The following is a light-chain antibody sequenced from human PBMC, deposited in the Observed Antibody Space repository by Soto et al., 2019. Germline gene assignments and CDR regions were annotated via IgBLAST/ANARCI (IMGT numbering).Light chain of an antibody. CDR3: QQSYSTPH. Sequence: DIQMTQSPSTLSASVGDRVTITCRASQSISSWLAWYQQKPGKAPKLLIYKASSLESGVPSRFSGSGSGTDFTLTISSLQPEDFATYYCQQSYSTPHFGPGTKVDIK. V-gene: IGKV1-5*03. CDR2: KAS. CDR1: QSISSW. J-gene: IGKJ3*01.